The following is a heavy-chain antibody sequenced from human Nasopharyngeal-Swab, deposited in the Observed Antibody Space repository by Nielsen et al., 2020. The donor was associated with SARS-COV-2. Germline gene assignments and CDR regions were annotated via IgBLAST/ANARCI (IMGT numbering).Heavy chain of an antibody. CDR2: ISYDGSKK. Sequence: GGSLRLSCAASGLTFSSYATHWVRQAPGKGLEWVAVISYDGSKKYYADSVKGRFTISRDNSKNTLYLQMNSLRAEDTAVYYCARDQGSSWYTYYYYGMDVWGQGTTVTVSS. CDR1: GLTFSSYA. V-gene: IGHV3-30-3*01. D-gene: IGHD6-13*01. J-gene: IGHJ6*02. CDR3: ARDQGSSWYTYYYYGMDV.